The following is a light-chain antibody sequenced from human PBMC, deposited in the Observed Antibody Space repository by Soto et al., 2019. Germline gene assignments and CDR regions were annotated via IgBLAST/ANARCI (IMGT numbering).Light chain of an antibody. J-gene: IGLJ2*01. CDR3: QSYDSSLSGVV. V-gene: IGLV1-40*01. Sequence: QSVLTQPPSVSGAPGQRVTISCTGSSSNIGAGYDVHWYQQLPGTAPKLLIYGNPNRPSGVPDRFSGSQSGTSASLAITGLQAEDEADYYCQSYDSSLSGVVFGGGTKLTVL. CDR2: GNP. CDR1: SSNIGAGYD.